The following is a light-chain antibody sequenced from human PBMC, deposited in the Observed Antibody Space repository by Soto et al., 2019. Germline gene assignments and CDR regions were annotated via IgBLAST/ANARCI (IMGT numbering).Light chain of an antibody. J-gene: IGLJ1*01. V-gene: IGLV2-14*01. Sequence: QSALTQPASVSGSPGQSITISCTGTSSDVGGYNYVSWYQQHPGKAPKLMTYDVSNRPSGVSNRFSGSKSGNTASLTISGLQAEDEADYYCSSYTSSSTRVXGTGTKVPVL. CDR3: SSYTSSSTRV. CDR2: DVS. CDR1: SSDVGGYNY.